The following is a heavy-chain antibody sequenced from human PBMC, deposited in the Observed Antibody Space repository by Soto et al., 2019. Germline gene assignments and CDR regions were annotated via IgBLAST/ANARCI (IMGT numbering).Heavy chain of an antibody. CDR1: GYTFTSYY. Sequence: ASVKVSCKASGYTFTSYYMHWVRQAPGQGLEWMGIINPSGGSTSYAQKFQGRVTMTRDTSTSTVYMELSSLRSEDTAVYYCEREAEIATIWPYYFYYGMDVLGQGTTVTVSS. J-gene: IGHJ6*02. CDR2: INPSGGST. CDR3: EREAEIATIWPYYFYYGMDV. D-gene: IGHD2-21*01. V-gene: IGHV1-46*01.